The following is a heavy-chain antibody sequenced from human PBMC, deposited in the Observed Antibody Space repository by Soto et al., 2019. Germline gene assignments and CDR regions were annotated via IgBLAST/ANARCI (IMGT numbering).Heavy chain of an antibody. D-gene: IGHD3-22*01. CDR3: ARVWNYYDSSGYSGYFEY. V-gene: IGHV4-59*01. CDR2: IYYSGST. CDR1: GGSISSYY. Sequence: SQTLSLTCTVSGGSISSYYWSLIRQPPGKGLEWSGYIYYSGSTNYNPSLKSRVTISVDTSKNQFSLKLRSVTAADTAVYYCARVWNYYDSSGYSGYFEYWGEETPVTVFS. J-gene: IGHJ4*02.